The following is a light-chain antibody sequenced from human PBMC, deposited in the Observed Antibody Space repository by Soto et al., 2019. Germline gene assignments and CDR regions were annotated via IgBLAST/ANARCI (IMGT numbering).Light chain of an antibody. CDR1: SSNIGSNY. Sequence: QSVLTQPPSASGTPGQRVTISCSGSSSNIGSNYVYWYQQLPGTAPKLLIYRNNQRPSGVPDRFSGSKSGTSASLAISGLRSEDEADYYGAAGDDSLSVNYVFGTGTKVTVL. V-gene: IGLV1-47*01. CDR2: RNN. CDR3: AAGDDSLSVNYV. J-gene: IGLJ1*01.